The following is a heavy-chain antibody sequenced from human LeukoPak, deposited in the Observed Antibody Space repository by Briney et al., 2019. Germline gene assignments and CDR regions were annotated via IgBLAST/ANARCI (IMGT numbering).Heavy chain of an antibody. CDR2: VGISSGNT. D-gene: IGHD6-19*01. J-gene: IGHJ4*02. V-gene: IGHV3-48*04. CDR1: GFTFSDYS. CDR3: ARDLLAGPPFDY. Sequence: GGSLRLSCAASGFTFSDYSMNWVRQAPGKGLEWISYVGISSGNTKYADSVKGRLTISRDNAKNSLYLQMNRLRAEDTAVYYCARDLLAGPPFDYWGQGALVTVSS.